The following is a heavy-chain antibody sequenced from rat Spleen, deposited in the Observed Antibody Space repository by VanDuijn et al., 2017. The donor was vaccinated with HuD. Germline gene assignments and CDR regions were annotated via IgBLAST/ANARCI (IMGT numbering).Heavy chain of an antibody. D-gene: IGHD1-1*01. J-gene: IGHJ1*01. Sequence: EVQLVEAGGGLVQPGRSLKLSCVTSGFTFNYYWMTWIRQAPGKGLEWVASITNAAGKVNYPDSVKGRFTISRDNAKSTLYLQMNSLRSEDTATYFCARDLLLQWRYYLYFDFWGPGTMVTVSS. CDR3: ARDLLLQWRYYLYFDF. V-gene: IGHV5-31*01. CDR2: ITNAAGKV. CDR1: GFTFNYYW.